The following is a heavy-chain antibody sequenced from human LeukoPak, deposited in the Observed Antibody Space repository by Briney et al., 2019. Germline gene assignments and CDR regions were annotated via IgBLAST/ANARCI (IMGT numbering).Heavy chain of an antibody. CDR2: ISGSGGST. Sequence: GGSLRLSCAASGFTFSSYAMSWVRQAPGKGLEWVSAISGSGGSTYYADSVKGRFTISRDNSKNTLYLQMNSLRAEDTAVYYCAKYIMSPFNYDSSGYYYCYGMDVWGQGTTVTVSS. J-gene: IGHJ6*02. CDR3: AKYIMSPFNYDSSGYYYCYGMDV. V-gene: IGHV3-23*01. D-gene: IGHD3-22*01. CDR1: GFTFSSYA.